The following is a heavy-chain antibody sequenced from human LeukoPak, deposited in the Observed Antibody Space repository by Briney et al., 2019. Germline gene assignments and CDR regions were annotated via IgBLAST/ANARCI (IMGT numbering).Heavy chain of an antibody. CDR3: ARSPVGSLDSSGYYPDY. CDR2: IYYSGST. CDR1: GGSISSSSYY. D-gene: IGHD3-22*01. Sequence: KPSETLSLTCTVSGGSISSSSYYWGWIRQPPGKGLEWIGSIYYSGSTYYNPSLKSRVTISVDTSKNRFSLKLSSVTAADTAVYYCARSPVGSLDSSGYYPDYWGQGTLVTVSS. J-gene: IGHJ4*02. V-gene: IGHV4-39*07.